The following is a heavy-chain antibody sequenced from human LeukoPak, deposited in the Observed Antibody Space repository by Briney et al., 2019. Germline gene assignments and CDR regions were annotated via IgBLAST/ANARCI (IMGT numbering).Heavy chain of an antibody. Sequence: GGSLRLSCAASGFTFSDNWMTWVRQPPGKGLEWVANIREDGREEFYVDSVKGRFTISRDNAKNSLYLQMNSLRVEDTAVYYCARVVRDGNNFVFDYWGQGTLVTVSS. V-gene: IGHV3-7*05. CDR2: IREDGREE. CDR1: GFTFSDNW. D-gene: IGHD5-24*01. J-gene: IGHJ4*02. CDR3: ARVVRDGNNFVFDY.